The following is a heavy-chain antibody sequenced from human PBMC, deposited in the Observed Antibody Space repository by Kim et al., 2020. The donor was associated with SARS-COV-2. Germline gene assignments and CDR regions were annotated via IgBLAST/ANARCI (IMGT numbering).Heavy chain of an antibody. CDR1: GFTFSSYG. D-gene: IGHD1-26*01. CDR2: IWYDGSNK. Sequence: GGSLRLSCAASGFTFSSYGMHWVRQAPGKGLEWVAVIWYDGSNKYYADSVKGRFTISRDNSKNTLYLQMNSLRAEDTAVYYCARAGGEWELLLDWFDPWGQGTLVTVSS. CDR3: ARAGGEWELLLDWFDP. J-gene: IGHJ5*02. V-gene: IGHV3-33*01.